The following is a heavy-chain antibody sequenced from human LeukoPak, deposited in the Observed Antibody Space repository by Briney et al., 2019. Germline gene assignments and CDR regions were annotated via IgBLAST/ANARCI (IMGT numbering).Heavy chain of an antibody. CDR3: AKDYGYSYGTGYFDY. J-gene: IGHJ4*02. D-gene: IGHD5-18*01. Sequence: GGSLRLSCAASGFTFSSYAMSWVRQAPGKGLEWVSAISGSGGSTYYADSVKGRFTISRDNSKNTLYPQMNILRAEDTAVYYCAKDYGYSYGTGYFDYWGQGTLVTVSS. V-gene: IGHV3-23*01. CDR2: ISGSGGST. CDR1: GFTFSSYA.